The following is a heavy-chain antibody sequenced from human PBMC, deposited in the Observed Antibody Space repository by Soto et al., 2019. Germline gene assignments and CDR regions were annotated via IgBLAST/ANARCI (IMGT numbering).Heavy chain of an antibody. Sequence: XETLPLTCTVSGDSITNGYCWGWIRQPPGRGLEWIASVHHAGSTFYSPSLMRRVTISVDRSKNQFSLKVTSVTVADTAVYYCARSTEATGTLKYWGQGTLVTVSS. CDR1: GDSITNGYC. CDR3: ARSTEATGTLKY. CDR2: VHHAGST. D-gene: IGHD6-13*01. J-gene: IGHJ1*01. V-gene: IGHV4-38-2*02.